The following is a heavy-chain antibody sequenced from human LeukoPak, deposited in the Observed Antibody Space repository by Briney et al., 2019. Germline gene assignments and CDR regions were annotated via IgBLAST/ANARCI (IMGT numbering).Heavy chain of an antibody. D-gene: IGHD3-22*01. J-gene: IGHJ4*02. CDR2: IYYSGST. CDR1: GGSISSYY. V-gene: IGHV4-59*01. Sequence: SETLSLTCTVSGGSISSYYWNWIRQPPGKGLEWIGYIYYSGSTNYNPSLKSRVTISVDTSKNQFSLKLSSVTAADTAVYYCARGLSNYYYDSSGYTFDYWGQGTLVTVSS. CDR3: ARGLSNYYYDSSGYTFDY.